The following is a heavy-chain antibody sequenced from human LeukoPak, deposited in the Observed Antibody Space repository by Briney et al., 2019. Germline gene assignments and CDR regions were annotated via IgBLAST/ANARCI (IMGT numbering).Heavy chain of an antibody. CDR1: GFTSSSYA. Sequence: PGGSLRLSCAASGFTSSSYAMSWVRQAPGKGLEWVSAISGSGGSTYYADSVKGRFTISRDNSKNTLYLQMNSLRAEDTAVYYCAKGSQGSGSYYNNYYFDYWGQGTLVTVSS. D-gene: IGHD3-10*01. J-gene: IGHJ4*02. CDR2: ISGSGGST. CDR3: AKGSQGSGSYYNNYYFDY. V-gene: IGHV3-23*01.